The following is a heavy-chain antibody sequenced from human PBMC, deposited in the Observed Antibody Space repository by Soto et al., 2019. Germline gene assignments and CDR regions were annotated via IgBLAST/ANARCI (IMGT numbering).Heavy chain of an antibody. CDR2: IIPIFGTA. CDR3: AVRGYSSSWYDYYYGMDV. J-gene: IGHJ6*02. V-gene: IGHV1-69*13. Sequence: SVKVSCKASGGTFSSYAISWVRQAPGQGLEWMGGIIPIFGTANYAQKFQGRVTITADESTSTAYMELSSLRSEDTAVYYCAVRGYSSSWYDYYYGMDVWGQGTTVTVSS. D-gene: IGHD6-13*01. CDR1: GGTFSSYA.